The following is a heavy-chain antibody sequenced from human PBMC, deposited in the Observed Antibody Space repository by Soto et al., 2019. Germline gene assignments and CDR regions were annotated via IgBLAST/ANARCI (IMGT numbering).Heavy chain of an antibody. V-gene: IGHV4-39*01. CDR3: ARDVRGEYDY. CDR1: GGSLSSSAYY. D-gene: IGHD3-10*02. CDR2: IYYSGSS. Sequence: XTLSLPCTVAGGSLSSSAYYWGWIRQPTGKGLEWVGSIYYSGSSYYNPSVKSRVTIFVYTSKKQFSLKLSSVTAADTAVYYCARDVRGEYDYWGQGTLLTIS. J-gene: IGHJ4*02.